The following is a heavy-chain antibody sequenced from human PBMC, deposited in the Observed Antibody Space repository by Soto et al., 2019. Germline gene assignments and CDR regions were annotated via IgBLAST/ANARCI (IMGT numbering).Heavy chain of an antibody. CDR3: ARPDLLEWSMPNYMDV. Sequence: GGSLRLSCAASGFTFSSYSINWVRQAPGKGLEWVSYISSSSSTIYYADSVKGRFTISRDNAKNSLYLQMNSLRAEDTAVYYCARPDLLEWSMPNYMDVWGKGTTVTVSS. J-gene: IGHJ6*03. V-gene: IGHV3-48*01. CDR1: GFTFSSYS. CDR2: ISSSSSTI. D-gene: IGHD3-3*01.